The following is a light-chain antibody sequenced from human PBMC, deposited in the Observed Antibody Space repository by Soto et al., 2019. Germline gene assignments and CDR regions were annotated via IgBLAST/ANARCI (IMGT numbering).Light chain of an antibody. V-gene: IGKV1-5*01. Sequence: DIQLTQSPSTLSAFLGARVSLTGRASQNISRWLAWYQQKPGKAPKLLIYDGSTLESGVPSRFSGSGSGTEFILTISSLQPDDFASFYCQEYSNGWRFGQGTKVDIK. J-gene: IGKJ1*01. CDR1: QNISRW. CDR3: QEYSNGWR. CDR2: DGS.